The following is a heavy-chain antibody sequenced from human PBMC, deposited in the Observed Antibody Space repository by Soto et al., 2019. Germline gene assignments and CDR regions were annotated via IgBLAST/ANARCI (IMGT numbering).Heavy chain of an antibody. CDR2: IYWDDDK. V-gene: IGHV2-5*02. Sequence: QITLKEAGPTLVKPTQPLTLTCTFSGFSLSTSGVGVAWIRQPPGKALEWLALIYWDDDKRYSPSLKSRLTITKDTYKNQVVLTMTHRDHVDTATYYCAQRPSGGSYLLHAFDIWGQGTMVTVSS. CDR1: GFSLSTSGVG. D-gene: IGHD1-26*01. CDR3: AQRPSGGSYLLHAFDI. J-gene: IGHJ3*02.